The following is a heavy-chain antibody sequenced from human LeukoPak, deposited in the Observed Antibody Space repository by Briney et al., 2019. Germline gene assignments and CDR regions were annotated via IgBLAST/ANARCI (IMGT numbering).Heavy chain of an antibody. Sequence: SETLPLTCTVSGVSIRTYYWNWIRQPPGKGPEWIGYIYRASTNYNPSFESRVTISVDTSKNQFSLKLSSVTAADTAVYYCARGGDYEIDYWGQGILVTVPS. CDR2: IYRAST. D-gene: IGHD4-17*01. CDR3: ARGGDYEIDY. CDR1: GVSIRTYY. J-gene: IGHJ4*02. V-gene: IGHV4-59*01.